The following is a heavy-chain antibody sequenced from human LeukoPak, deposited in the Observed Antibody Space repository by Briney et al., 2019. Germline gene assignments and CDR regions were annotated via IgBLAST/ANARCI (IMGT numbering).Heavy chain of an antibody. CDR2: ISSASGSI. V-gene: IGHV3-48*04. D-gene: IGHD2-2*01. CDR1: GFTFGSYS. CDR3: ARLPAYCSSTSCYYDY. Sequence: GGSLKLSCAASGFTFGSYSMNWVRQAPGKGLEWVSYISSASGSIYYADSVKGRFTISRDNAKNSLFLQMNSLRAEDTAVYYCARLPAYCSSTSCYYDYWGQGTLVTVSS. J-gene: IGHJ4*02.